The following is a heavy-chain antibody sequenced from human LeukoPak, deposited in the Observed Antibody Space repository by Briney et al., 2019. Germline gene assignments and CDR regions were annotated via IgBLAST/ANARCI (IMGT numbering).Heavy chain of an antibody. V-gene: IGHV3-9*01. CDR3: ANSRAAAGRAHHFDY. J-gene: IGHJ4*02. CDR2: ISWNSGSI. CDR1: GFTFDDYA. D-gene: IGHD6-13*01. Sequence: GGSLRLSCAASGFTFDDYAMHWVRQAPGKGLEWVSGISWNSGSIGYADSVKGRFTISRDNAKNSLYLQMNSLRAEDTALYYCANSRAAAGRAHHFDYWGQGTLVTVSS.